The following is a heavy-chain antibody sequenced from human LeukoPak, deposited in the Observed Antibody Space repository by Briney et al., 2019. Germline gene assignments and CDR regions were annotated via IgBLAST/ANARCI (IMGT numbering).Heavy chain of an antibody. Sequence: GGSLRLSCAASGFTFSSYSMNWVRQAPGKGLEWVSSISSSSSYIYYADSVKGRFTISRDNAKNSLYLQMNSLRAEDTAVYYCARGNYDYIWGSYRFVGAEGSDYWGQGTLVTVSS. CDR3: ARGNYDYIWGSYRFVGAEGSDY. CDR2: ISSSSSYI. CDR1: GFTFSSYS. D-gene: IGHD3-16*02. J-gene: IGHJ4*02. V-gene: IGHV3-21*01.